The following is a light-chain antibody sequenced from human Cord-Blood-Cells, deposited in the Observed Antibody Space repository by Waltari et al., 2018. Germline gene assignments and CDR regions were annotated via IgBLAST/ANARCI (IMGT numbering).Light chain of an antibody. J-gene: IGKJ1*01. CDR1: QSISSY. CDR3: QQSHSTPRT. Sequence: IQMTQSPSSLSASVGDRVTITCRASQSISSYLNWYQQKPGKAPKLLIYAASSLQSGVPSRFSGSGSGTDFTLTISSLQPEDFATYYGQQSHSTPRTFGQGTKVEIK. CDR2: AAS. V-gene: IGKV1-39*01.